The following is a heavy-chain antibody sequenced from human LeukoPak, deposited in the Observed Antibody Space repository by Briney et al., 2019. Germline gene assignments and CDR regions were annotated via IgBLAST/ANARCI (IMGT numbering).Heavy chain of an antibody. CDR2: IYAGNGNT. CDR1: GYSFTSYA. J-gene: IGHJ4*02. CDR3: ARGYCSSTSCQYYLDY. D-gene: IGHD2-2*01. Sequence: ASVKLSCKATGYSFTSYAMHWVRQAPGQRLEWIGWIYAGNGNTQFSQNFQGRVTFTRDTSASTAYMELSSLRSEDTAVYYCARGYCSSTSCQYYLDYWGKGTLVTVSS. V-gene: IGHV1-3*01.